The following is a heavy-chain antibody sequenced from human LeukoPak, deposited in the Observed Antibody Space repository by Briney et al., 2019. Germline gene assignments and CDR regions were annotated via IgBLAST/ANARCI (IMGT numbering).Heavy chain of an antibody. J-gene: IGHJ4*02. CDR1: GFTFSSYE. Sequence: GGSLRLSCAASGFTFSSYEMNWVRQAPGKGLEWVSYISSSGSTIYCADSVKGRFTISRDNAKNSLYLQMNSLRAEDTAVYYCARVPIAVAPFDYWGQGTLVTVSS. CDR2: ISSSGSTI. CDR3: ARVPIAVAPFDY. D-gene: IGHD6-19*01. V-gene: IGHV3-48*03.